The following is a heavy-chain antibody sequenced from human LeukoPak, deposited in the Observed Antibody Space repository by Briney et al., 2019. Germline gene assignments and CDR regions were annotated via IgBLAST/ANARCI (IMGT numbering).Heavy chain of an antibody. Sequence: GGSLRLSCAASGFTFSSYSMDWVRQAPGKGLEWVSYISSSSSPIYYADSVKGRFAISRDNAKNSLYLQMNSLRAEDTAVYYCARGPGIAAYYFDYWGQGTLVTVSS. CDR3: ARGPGIAAYYFDY. CDR2: ISSSSSPI. D-gene: IGHD6-25*01. J-gene: IGHJ4*02. CDR1: GFTFSSYS. V-gene: IGHV3-48*04.